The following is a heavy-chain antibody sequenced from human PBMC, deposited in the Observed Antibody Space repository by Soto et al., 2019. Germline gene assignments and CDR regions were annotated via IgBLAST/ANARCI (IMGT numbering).Heavy chain of an antibody. Sequence: SETLSLTCAVSGGNISSGGYSWSWIRKPPGKGLEWIGYIYYSGSTNYNPSLKSRVTISVDTSKNQFSLKLSSVTAADTAVYYCASIAGLSFDYWGQGTLVTVSS. D-gene: IGHD2-15*01. CDR1: GGNISSGGYS. V-gene: IGHV4-61*08. CDR3: ASIAGLSFDY. CDR2: IYYSGST. J-gene: IGHJ4*02.